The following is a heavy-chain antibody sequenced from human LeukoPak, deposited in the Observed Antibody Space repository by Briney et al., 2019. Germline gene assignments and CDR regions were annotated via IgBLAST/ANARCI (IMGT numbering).Heavy chain of an antibody. CDR3: ARQTGSGLFILP. CDR2: IYYSGNT. D-gene: IGHD3/OR15-3a*01. V-gene: IGHV4-39*01. Sequence: SETLSLTCSVSGGSISTSNSYWGWIRQPPGKGLEWIGSIYYSGNTYYNASLKSQVSISIDTSKNQFSLRLTSVTAADTAVYYCARQTGSGLFILPGGQGTLVTVSS. J-gene: IGHJ4*02. CDR1: GGSISTSNSY.